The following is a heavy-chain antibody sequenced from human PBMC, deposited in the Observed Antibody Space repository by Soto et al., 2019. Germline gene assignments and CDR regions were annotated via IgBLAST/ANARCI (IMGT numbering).Heavy chain of an antibody. J-gene: IGHJ5*02. CDR2: ISAYNGNT. V-gene: IGHV1-18*01. CDR1: GYTLTSYG. CDR3: ARDVSGRLIAVAGKNWFDP. D-gene: IGHD6-19*01. Sequence: ASVKVSCKASGYTLTSYGISWVRQAPGQGLEWMGWISAYNGNTNYAQKLQGRVTMTTDTSTSTAYMELRSLRSDDTAVYYCARDVSGRLIAVAGKNWFDPWGQGTLVTVSS.